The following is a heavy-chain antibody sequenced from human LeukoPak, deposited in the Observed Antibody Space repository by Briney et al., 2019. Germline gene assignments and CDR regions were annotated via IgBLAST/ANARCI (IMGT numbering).Heavy chain of an antibody. CDR2: IKQDGSKK. J-gene: IGHJ3*02. Sequence: GGSLRLSCVASGFPFSSYWMTWVRQAPGKGLEWVANIKQDGSKKSYVDSVKGRFTISRDNAKNSLYLQMNSLRAEDTAVYYCARDLGPSDYYDSSGAYAFDIWGQGTMVTVSS. CDR1: GFPFSSYW. D-gene: IGHD3-22*01. CDR3: ARDLGPSDYYDSSGAYAFDI. V-gene: IGHV3-7*01.